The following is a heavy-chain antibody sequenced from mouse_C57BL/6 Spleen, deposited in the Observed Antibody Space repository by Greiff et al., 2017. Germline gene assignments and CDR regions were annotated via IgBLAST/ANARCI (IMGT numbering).Heavy chain of an antibody. Sequence: VQLQQSGPVLVKPGASVKMSCKASGYTFTDYYMNWVKQSHGKSLEWIGVINPYNGGTSYNQKFKGKATLTVDKSSSTAYMELNSLTSEDSAVYYCARGGTTVEGPYAMDYWGQGTSVTVSS. CDR3: ARGGTTVEGPYAMDY. D-gene: IGHD1-1*01. V-gene: IGHV1-19*01. CDR2: INPYNGGT. J-gene: IGHJ4*01. CDR1: GYTFTDYY.